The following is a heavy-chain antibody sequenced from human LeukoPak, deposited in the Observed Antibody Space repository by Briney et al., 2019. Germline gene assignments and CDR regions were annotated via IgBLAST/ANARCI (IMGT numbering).Heavy chain of an antibody. CDR3: ARYASSGYYRYYFDY. V-gene: IGHV4-39*01. J-gene: IGHJ4*02. CDR2: IYYSGST. D-gene: IGHD3-22*01. Sequence: SETLSLSCTDSGGSISSSSYSWGWIRQPPGKGLEWIGTIYYSGSTYYNPSLKSRVTISEDTSKNQFSLNLSSVTAADTAVYYCARYASSGYYRYYFDYWGQGTLVTVSS. CDR1: GGSISSSSYS.